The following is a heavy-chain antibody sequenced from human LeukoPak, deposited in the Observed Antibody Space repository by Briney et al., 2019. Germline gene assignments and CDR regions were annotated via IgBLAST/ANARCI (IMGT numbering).Heavy chain of an antibody. CDR1: SGSISSYY. Sequence: SETLSLTCIVSSGSISSYYCSWIRQPPGKGLEWIGYIYYSGGTNYNPSLKSRVTISVDTSKNQFSLKLSSVTAADTAVYYCAVRVGDYFDYWGQGTLVTVSS. CDR2: IYYSGGT. J-gene: IGHJ4*02. CDR3: AVRVGDYFDY. V-gene: IGHV4-59*01. D-gene: IGHD3-16*01.